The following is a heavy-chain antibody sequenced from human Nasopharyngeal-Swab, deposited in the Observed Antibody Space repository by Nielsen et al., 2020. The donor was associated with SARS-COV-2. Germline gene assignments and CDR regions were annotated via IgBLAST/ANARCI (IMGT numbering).Heavy chain of an antibody. CDR2: FSYDGSKS. V-gene: IGHV3-30*18. CDR3: AKDHFYDSGSYDRLYFDF. CDR1: GFTFSTYA. D-gene: IGHD3-10*01. J-gene: IGHJ4*02. Sequence: GESLKISCAAFGFTFSTYAMHWVRQAPGKGLEWVALFSYDGSKSYFADSMKGRFSISRDNIKNMLYLQMDSLRADDTAVYYCAKDHFYDSGSYDRLYFDFWGQGTLVTVSS.